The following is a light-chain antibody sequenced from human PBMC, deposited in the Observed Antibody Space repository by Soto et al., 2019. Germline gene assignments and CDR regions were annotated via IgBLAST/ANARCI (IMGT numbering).Light chain of an antibody. CDR2: AAS. CDR1: QGIRNF. CDR3: QKYSSVPV. Sequence: IQMTQSPTSLSASVGDRVTITCRASQGIRNFVAWYQQKPGKAPKLLIYAASTLQSGVPSRFSGSGSGTDFTLTINSLQTEDVATYSCQKYSSVPVFGPGTKVEIK. J-gene: IGKJ3*01. V-gene: IGKV1-27*01.